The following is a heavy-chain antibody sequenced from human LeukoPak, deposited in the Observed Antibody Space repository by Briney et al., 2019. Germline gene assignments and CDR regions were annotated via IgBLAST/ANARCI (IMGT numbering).Heavy chain of an antibody. Sequence: ASVKVSCKASGYTFTSYDINWVRQATGQGLEWMGWMNPNSGNTGYAQKFQGRVTMTRNTSISTAYMELSSLRSEDTAVYYCARGGPNYYGSGSYPTGFDPWGQGTLVTVSS. CDR2: MNPNSGNT. D-gene: IGHD3-10*01. CDR1: GYTFTSYD. J-gene: IGHJ5*02. V-gene: IGHV1-8*01. CDR3: ARGGPNYYGSGSYPTGFDP.